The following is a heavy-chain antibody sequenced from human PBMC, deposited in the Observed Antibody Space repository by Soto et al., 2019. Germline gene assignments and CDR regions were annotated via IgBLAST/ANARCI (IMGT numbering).Heavy chain of an antibody. J-gene: IGHJ5*02. CDR3: ARVQRDGYNYDNWLDP. Sequence: SETLSLTCTVSGGSISSYYWSWIRQPPGKGLEWIGYIYYSGSTNYNPSLKSRVTISVDTSKNQFSLKLSSVTAADTAVYYCARVQRDGYNYDNWLDPWGQGTLVTVSS. CDR2: IYYSGST. D-gene: IGHD5-12*01. V-gene: IGHV4-59*01. CDR1: GGSISSYY.